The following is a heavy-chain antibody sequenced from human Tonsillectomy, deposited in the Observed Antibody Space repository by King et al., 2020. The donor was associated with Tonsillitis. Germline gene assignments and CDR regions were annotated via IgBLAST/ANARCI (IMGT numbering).Heavy chain of an antibody. CDR2: ISGTSSTI. CDR1: GFIFSNYV. D-gene: IGHD2-15*01. J-gene: IGHJ4*02. V-gene: IGHV3-48*01. Sequence: DVQLVESGGGLVQPGGSLRLSCAASGFIFSNYVMNWVRQAPGKGLEWVSYISGTSSTIYYADSVKGRFTISRDNAKNSLYLQMNSLRAEDTAVYYCARDLSTDCSGGSCYSWYFDYWGQGTLVTVSS. CDR3: ARDLSTDCSGGSCYSWYFDY.